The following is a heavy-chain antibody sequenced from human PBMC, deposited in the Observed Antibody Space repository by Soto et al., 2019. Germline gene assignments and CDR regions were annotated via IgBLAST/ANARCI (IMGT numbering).Heavy chain of an antibody. CDR3: ARDGYSGRSDGFDI. CDR2: ISYDGNNE. V-gene: IGHV3-30-3*01. Sequence: QVQLVESGGGVVQPGRSLRLSCAASGFTFSAYTMHWVRQPPGKGLEWVAVISYDGNNERYTDPVKGRFTVSRDNSKSTLYLQMNSLKSEDTAVYYCARDGYSGRSDGFDIWGQETMVTVSS. J-gene: IGHJ3*02. D-gene: IGHD1-26*01. CDR1: GFTFSAYT.